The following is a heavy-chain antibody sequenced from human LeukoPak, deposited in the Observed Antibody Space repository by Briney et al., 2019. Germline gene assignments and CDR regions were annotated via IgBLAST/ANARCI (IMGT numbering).Heavy chain of an antibody. CDR1: GGSFSGYY. V-gene: IGHV4-34*01. CDR3: ARGGRYSSSWSKAFDY. Sequence: SETLSLTCAVYGGSFSGYYWSWIRQPPGKGLEWIGEINHSGSTNYNPSLKSRVTISVDTSKNQFSLKLSSVTAADTAVYYCARGGRYSSSWSKAFDYWGQGTLVTVSS. J-gene: IGHJ4*02. CDR2: INHSGST. D-gene: IGHD6-13*01.